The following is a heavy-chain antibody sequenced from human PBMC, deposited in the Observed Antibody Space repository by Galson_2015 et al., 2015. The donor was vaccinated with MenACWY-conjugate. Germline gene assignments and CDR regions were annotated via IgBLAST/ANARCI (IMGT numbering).Heavy chain of an antibody. D-gene: IGHD6-13*01. CDR2: IGTGGSST. V-gene: IGHV3-23*01. CDR1: GFTFNNYA. CDR3: VKGRSPSGHSGSWFSGADAFDS. J-gene: IGHJ3*01. Sequence: SLRLSCAASGFTFNNYAMSWVRQAPGKGLEWVAAIGTGGSSTYYADSVRGQFTISRDNSKNTLSLQMNSLRVEDTAMYYCVKGRSPSGHSGSWFSGADAFDSWGRGTVVTVSS.